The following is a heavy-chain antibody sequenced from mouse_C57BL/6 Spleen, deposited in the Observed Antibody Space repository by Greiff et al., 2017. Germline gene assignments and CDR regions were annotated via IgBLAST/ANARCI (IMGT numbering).Heavy chain of an antibody. J-gene: IGHJ2*01. Sequence: VQRVESGPGLVAPSQSLSITCTVSGFSLTSYAISWVRQPPGKGLEWLGVIWTGGGTNYNSALKSRLSISKDNSKSQVFLKMNSLQTDDTARYYCARNLGYGSSYVGYFDYWGQGTTLTVSS. D-gene: IGHD1-1*01. V-gene: IGHV2-9-1*01. CDR2: IWTGGGT. CDR1: GFSLTSYA. CDR3: ARNLGYGSSYVGYFDY.